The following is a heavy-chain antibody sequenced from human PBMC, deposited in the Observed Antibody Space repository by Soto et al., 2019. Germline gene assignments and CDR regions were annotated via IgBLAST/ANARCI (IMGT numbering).Heavy chain of an antibody. Sequence: GGSLRLSCAASGFSFSSYGFHWVRQAPGKGLEWVAVIWYDGSKKYYEDSVKGRFTFSRDSSKNTLYLQMNSLRAEDTAVYYCARDDCSGGSCYAGYWGQGTLVTVSS. CDR3: ARDDCSGGSCYAGY. D-gene: IGHD2-15*01. J-gene: IGHJ4*02. V-gene: IGHV3-33*01. CDR1: GFSFSSYG. CDR2: IWYDGSKK.